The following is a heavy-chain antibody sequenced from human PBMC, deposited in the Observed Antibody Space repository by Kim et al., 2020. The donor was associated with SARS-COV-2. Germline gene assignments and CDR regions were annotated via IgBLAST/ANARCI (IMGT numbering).Heavy chain of an antibody. CDR2: IYSGGST. CDR1: GFTVSSNY. Sequence: GGSLRLSCAASGFTVSSNYMSWVRQAPGKGLEWVSVIYSGGSTYYADSVKGRFTISRDNSKNTLYLQMNSLRAEDTAVYYCARELDYYDSSGYYRVFDYWGQGTLVTVSS. D-gene: IGHD3-22*01. V-gene: IGHV3-66*02. J-gene: IGHJ4*02. CDR3: ARELDYYDSSGYYRVFDY.